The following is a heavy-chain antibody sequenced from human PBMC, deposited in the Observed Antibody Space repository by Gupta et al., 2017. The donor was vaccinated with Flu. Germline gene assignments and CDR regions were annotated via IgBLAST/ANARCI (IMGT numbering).Heavy chain of an antibody. Sequence: EVHLVESVGVLVQPGSSLRLSCAASVFTFDASAIHLVRHAPGQGLEWVSGIRWNSGSIGYADSVKGRFTISRDNAKNALYLQMNSLRAEDTALYYCAKAALEGTVSDYYYYYMDVWDKGTTVTVSS. CDR2: IRWNSGSI. J-gene: IGHJ6*03. D-gene: IGHD4-17*01. V-gene: IGHV3-9*01. CDR1: VFTFDASA. CDR3: AKAALEGTVSDYYYYYMDV.